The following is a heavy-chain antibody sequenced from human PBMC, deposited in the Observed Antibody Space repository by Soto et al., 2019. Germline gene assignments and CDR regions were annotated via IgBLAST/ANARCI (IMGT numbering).Heavy chain of an antibody. Sequence: SETLSLTCTVSGGSISSYYWSWIRQPPGKGLEWIGYIYYSGSTNYNPSLKSRVTISVDTSKNQFSLKLSSVTAADTAVYYCARDAGGSRRSHWSSDPSGPAPLVTLSS. CDR3: ARDAGGSRRSHWSSDP. CDR1: GGSISSYY. V-gene: IGHV4-59*01. CDR2: IYYSGST. D-gene: IGHD2-15*01. J-gene: IGHJ5*02.